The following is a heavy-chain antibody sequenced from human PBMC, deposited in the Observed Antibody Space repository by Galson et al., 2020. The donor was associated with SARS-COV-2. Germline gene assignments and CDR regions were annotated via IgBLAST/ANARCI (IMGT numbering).Heavy chain of an antibody. CDR3: ARSRGGSYYGDFDY. J-gene: IGHJ4*02. CDR1: GFTFSSYA. V-gene: IGHV3-30*01. CDR2: ISYDGSNK. D-gene: IGHD1-26*01. Sequence: GESLKISCAASGFTFSSYAMHWVRQAPGKGLEWVAVISYDGSNKYYADSVKGRFTISRDNSKNTLYLQMNSLRAEDTAVYYCARSRGGSYYGDFDYWGQGTLVTVSS.